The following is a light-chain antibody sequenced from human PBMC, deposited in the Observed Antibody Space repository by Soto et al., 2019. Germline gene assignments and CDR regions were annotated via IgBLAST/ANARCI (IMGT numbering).Light chain of an antibody. CDR2: EAF. CDR1: QTFNSW. Sequence: VQITQSPSRMYASVGDTITITCRASQTFNSWVTWYQQKPGKAPKLLIYEAFTLQSGVSSRFSGNGPGTEFSLTISSLQADDFGSYSCQHCNSWTSGPGTNVDIK. J-gene: IGKJ1*01. V-gene: IGKV1-5*01. CDR3: QHCNSWT.